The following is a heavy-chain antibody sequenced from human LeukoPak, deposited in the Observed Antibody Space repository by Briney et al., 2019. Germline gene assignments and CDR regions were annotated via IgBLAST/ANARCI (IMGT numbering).Heavy chain of an antibody. J-gene: IGHJ4*02. CDR2: INHSGST. CDR3: ASRLFYYFDY. D-gene: IGHD3-10*02. Sequence: SETLSLTCTVSGGSISSSSYYWGWIRQPPGKGLEWIGEINHSGSTNYNPSLKSRVTISVDTSKNQFSLKLSSVTAADTAVYYCASRLFYYFDYWGQGTLVTVSS. CDR1: GGSISSSSYY. V-gene: IGHV4-39*07.